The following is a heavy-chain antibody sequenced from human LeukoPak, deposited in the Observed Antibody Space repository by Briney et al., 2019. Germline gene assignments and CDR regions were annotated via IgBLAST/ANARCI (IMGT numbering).Heavy chain of an antibody. V-gene: IGHV3-21*06. J-gene: IGHJ4*02. CDR3: ASNWILDY. CDR2: IGGGDT. CDR1: RFTFRNFA. D-gene: IGHD1-20*01. Sequence: GGSLRLSCSASRFTFRNFAISWVRQAPGKGLEWVSSIGGGDTHYADSVKGRFTISRDNAKNSLYLQMNSLRAEDTAVYYCASNWILDYWGQGTLVTVSS.